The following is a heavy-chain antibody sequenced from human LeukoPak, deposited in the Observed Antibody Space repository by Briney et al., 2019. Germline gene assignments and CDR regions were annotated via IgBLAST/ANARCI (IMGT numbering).Heavy chain of an antibody. D-gene: IGHD3-22*01. J-gene: IGHJ3*02. Sequence: GGSLRLSCAASGFTFDDYAMHWVRQAPGKGLEWVSGISWNSGSIGYADSVEGRFTISRDNAKNSLYLQMNSLRAEDTALYYCAKDKGYDSSGYDAFDIWGQGTMVTVSS. CDR3: AKDKGYDSSGYDAFDI. CDR2: ISWNSGSI. CDR1: GFTFDDYA. V-gene: IGHV3-9*01.